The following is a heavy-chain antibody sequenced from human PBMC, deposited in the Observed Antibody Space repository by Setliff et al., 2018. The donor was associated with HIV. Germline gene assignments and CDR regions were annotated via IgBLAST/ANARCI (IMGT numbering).Heavy chain of an antibody. CDR2: IYYNGGT. D-gene: IGHD6-13*01. CDR1: GGSITSYY. J-gene: IGHJ6*02. CDR3: ARGGYSSSWYTYYGMDV. Sequence: SETLSLTCTVSGGSITSYYWSWIRQTPGKRLEYIGYIYYNGGTNYNPSLESRVTISIDTSKNQFSLKLSSVTAADTAVYYCARGGYSSSWYTYYGMDVWGQGTTVTVSS. V-gene: IGHV4-59*08.